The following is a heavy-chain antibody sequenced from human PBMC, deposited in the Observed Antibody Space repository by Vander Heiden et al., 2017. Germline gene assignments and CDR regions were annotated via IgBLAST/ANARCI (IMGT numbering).Heavy chain of an antibody. D-gene: IGHD3-22*01. CDR2: ISDTAIST. J-gene: IGHJ4*01. Sequence: VQLLALAGGVVQQGGSLRLSCGASGFTFSNYAMVWVRQAPGKGLEWVSIISDTAISTYSADSVKGRFTISRDNSKNTLYLQMNSLRAEDTAVYYCAKEVDRRNLLDFRGHGTLVTVSS. V-gene: IGHV3-23*01. CDR1: GFTFSNYA. CDR3: AKEVDRRNLLDF.